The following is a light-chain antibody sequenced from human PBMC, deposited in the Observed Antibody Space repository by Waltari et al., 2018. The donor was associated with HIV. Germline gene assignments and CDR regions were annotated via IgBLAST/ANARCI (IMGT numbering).Light chain of an antibody. V-gene: IGLV3-19*01. Sequence: SSELTQDPAVSVALGQTVRITCQGDSVRSYYASWYQQTPPPAPVLVIYGKNKRPSGIPDRFSGASSGNTASSTIAGAQAEEYADYYCNSRDSSHVVFGGGTKLTVL. CDR1: SVRSYY. CDR2: GKN. J-gene: IGLJ2*01. CDR3: NSRDSSHVV.